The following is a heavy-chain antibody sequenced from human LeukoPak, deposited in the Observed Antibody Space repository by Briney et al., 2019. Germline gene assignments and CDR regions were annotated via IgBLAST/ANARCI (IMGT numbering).Heavy chain of an antibody. J-gene: IGHJ4*02. D-gene: IGHD3-22*01. Sequence: SQTLSLTCTVSGDSISSGDYYWSWIRQPAGKGLEWIGRIYTSGSTNYNPSLKSRVTISVDTSKNQFSLKLSSVTAADTAVYYCARGPYYYDSSGCFDYWGQGTLVSVSS. CDR3: ARGPYYYDSSGCFDY. V-gene: IGHV4-61*02. CDR2: IYTSGST. CDR1: GDSISSGDYY.